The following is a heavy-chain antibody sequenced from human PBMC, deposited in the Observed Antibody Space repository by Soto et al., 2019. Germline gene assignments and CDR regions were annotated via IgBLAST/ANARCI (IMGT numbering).Heavy chain of an antibody. D-gene: IGHD4-17*01. CDR3: ARARGDYLFDY. CDR1: GFTFSSYR. V-gene: IGHV3-21*01. CDR2: MSSSGSYI. Sequence: PGGSLRLSCTASGFTFSSYRMNWVRQAPGKGLEWVSSMSSSGSYIDCVDSVKGRFTISRDTAKNTLFLQMNSLRAEDTAVYYCARARGDYLFDYWGQGTLVTVSS. J-gene: IGHJ4*02.